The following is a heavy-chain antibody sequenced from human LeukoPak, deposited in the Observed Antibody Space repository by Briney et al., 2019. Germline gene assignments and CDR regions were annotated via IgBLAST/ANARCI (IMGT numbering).Heavy chain of an antibody. CDR3: AKAGYCSSTTCSPDYYYYCVDV. CDR1: GFTFSTYG. D-gene: IGHD2-2*01. Sequence: GGSLRLSCAASGFTFSTYGMHWVRQAPGKGLEWVGLIWYDGSNKYYADSVKGRFTISRDNSKNTLYLQMTSLRAEDTAVYYCAKAGYCSSTTCSPDYYYYCVDVWGKGTTVTVSS. CDR2: IWYDGSNK. J-gene: IGHJ6*03. V-gene: IGHV3-33*06.